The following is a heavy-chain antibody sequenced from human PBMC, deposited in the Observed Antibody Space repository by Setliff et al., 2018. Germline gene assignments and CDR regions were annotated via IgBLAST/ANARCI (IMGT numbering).Heavy chain of an antibody. J-gene: IGHJ4*02. CDR1: GGTFSDYH. V-gene: IGHV4-34*01. CDR2: INHRGST. Sequence: SETLSLTCAAYGGTFSDYHWTWIRQSLEKGLEWIGVINHRGSTNYNPSLKSRVTISIDTSRDQFSLKLISMIAADTAVYYCARGRNIAARLLDSWGQGTLVTVSS. CDR3: ARGRNIAARLLDS. D-gene: IGHD6-6*01.